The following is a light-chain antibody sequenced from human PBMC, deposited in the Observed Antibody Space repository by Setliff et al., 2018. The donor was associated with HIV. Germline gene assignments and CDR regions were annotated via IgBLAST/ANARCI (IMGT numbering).Light chain of an antibody. CDR3: SSYTSISTYV. Sequence: SALTQPASVSASPGQSITIPCAGTSADVGGYDFVSWYQQHPGKAPKLIIYDVGDRPSGVSNRFSGSKSGDTASLTISGLQAEDEADYYCSSYTSISTYVFGTGTKVTVL. J-gene: IGLJ1*01. CDR2: DVG. V-gene: IGLV2-14*03. CDR1: SADVGGYDF.